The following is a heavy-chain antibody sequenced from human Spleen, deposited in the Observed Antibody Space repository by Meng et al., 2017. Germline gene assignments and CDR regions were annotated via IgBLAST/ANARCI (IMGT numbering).Heavy chain of an antibody. CDR2: IYHSGST. D-gene: IGHD2-2*01. J-gene: IGHJ6*02. CDR3: ARDRGGVPRGYYYYGMDV. V-gene: IGHV4-4*02. CDR1: GGSISSSNW. Sequence: SETLSLTCTVSGGSISSSNWWSWVRQPPGKGLEWIGEIYHSGSTNYNPSLKSRVTISVDKSKNQFSLKLSSVTAADTAVYYCARDRGGVPRGYYYYGMDVWGQETTVTVSS.